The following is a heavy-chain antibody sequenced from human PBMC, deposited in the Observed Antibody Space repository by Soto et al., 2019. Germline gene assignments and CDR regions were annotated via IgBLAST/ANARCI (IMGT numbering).Heavy chain of an antibody. V-gene: IGHV3-11*06. CDR3: ARGTLTGTSTEEYYYYYGMDV. Sequence: QVHLVESGGGLVKPGGSLRLSCSASGFTFSDHFMSWIRQAPGKGLEWVSSISSSSSYIYYADSVKGRFTISRDNAKNSLYLQMNSLRAEDTAVYYCARGTLTGTSTEEYYYYYGMDVWGQGTTVTVSS. D-gene: IGHD1-1*01. J-gene: IGHJ6*02. CDR2: ISSSSSYI. CDR1: GFTFSDHF.